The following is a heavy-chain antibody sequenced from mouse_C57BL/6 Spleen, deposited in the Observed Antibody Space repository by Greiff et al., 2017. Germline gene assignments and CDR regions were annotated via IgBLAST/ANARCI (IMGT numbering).Heavy chain of an antibody. Sequence: QVQLQQSGAELVKPGASVKISCKASGYAFSSYWMNWVKQRPGKGLEWIGQIYPGDGDTNYNGKFKGKATLTADKSSSTAYMQLSSLTSEDSAVDFCARRGSPYWYFDVWGTGTTVTVSS. CDR1: GYAFSSYW. CDR2: IYPGDGDT. CDR3: ARRGSPYWYFDV. V-gene: IGHV1-80*01. J-gene: IGHJ1*03.